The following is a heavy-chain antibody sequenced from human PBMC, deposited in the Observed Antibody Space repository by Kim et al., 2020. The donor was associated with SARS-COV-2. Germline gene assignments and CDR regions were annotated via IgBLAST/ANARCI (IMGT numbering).Heavy chain of an antibody. D-gene: IGHD1-1*01. CDR3: ARELEGWFDP. CDR2: GTT. Sequence: GTTYDNPSPQSRVTISVDTSKNQFSLKLSSVTAADTAVYYCARELEGWFDPWGQGTLVTVSS. V-gene: IGHV4-31*02. J-gene: IGHJ5*02.